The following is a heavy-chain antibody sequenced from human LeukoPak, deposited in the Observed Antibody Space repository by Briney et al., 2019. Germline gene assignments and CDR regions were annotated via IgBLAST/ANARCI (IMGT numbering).Heavy chain of an antibody. J-gene: IGHJ3*01. CDR1: GFTYSNYW. Sequence: PGGSLRLSCAASGFTYSNYWMHWVRQTPGKGLVWVSRINSDATSTSYADSVKGRFTISRDDAKNTLFLQLNSLRAEDTALYYCARAVPLTVAGGFDLWGQGTMVTVSS. V-gene: IGHV3-74*01. D-gene: IGHD6-19*01. CDR2: INSDATST. CDR3: ARAVPLTVAGGFDL.